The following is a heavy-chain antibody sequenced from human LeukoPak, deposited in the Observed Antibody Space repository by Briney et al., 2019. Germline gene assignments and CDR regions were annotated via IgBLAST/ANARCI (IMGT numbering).Heavy chain of an antibody. V-gene: IGHV3-33*01. Sequence: GGSLRLSCAASGLAFSSYGMHWVRQAPGKGPEWVAVIWFDGSIKYYADSVKDRFTISRDNSKNTLYLQMNSLRAEDTAVYYCASAAGPFDNWGQGTLVTVSS. CDR2: IWFDGSIK. J-gene: IGHJ4*02. CDR1: GLAFSSYG. CDR3: ASAAGPFDN. D-gene: IGHD6-13*01.